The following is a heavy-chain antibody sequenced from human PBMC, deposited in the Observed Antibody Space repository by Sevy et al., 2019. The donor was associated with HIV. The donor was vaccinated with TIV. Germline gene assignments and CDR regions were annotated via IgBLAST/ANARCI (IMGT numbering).Heavy chain of an antibody. V-gene: IGHV3-7*01. Sequence: GGSLRLSCAASGFTFSSYWMSWVRQAPGKGLEWVANIKQDGSERYYEDSVKGRFTISRDNTKNSLYLQMNSPRVEDTAVYYCARDSQNIVVVPAATINYYYSYYMDVWGKGTTVTVSS. CDR3: ARDSQNIVVVPAATINYYYSYYMDV. J-gene: IGHJ6*03. CDR2: IKQDGSER. CDR1: GFTFSSYW. D-gene: IGHD2-2*01.